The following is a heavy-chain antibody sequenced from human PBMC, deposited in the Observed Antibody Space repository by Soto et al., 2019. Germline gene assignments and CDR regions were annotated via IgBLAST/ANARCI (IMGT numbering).Heavy chain of an antibody. CDR2: VSIGGST. J-gene: IGHJ4*02. D-gene: IGHD2-15*01. Sequence: GGSLTLSCAASGFTFSSYAMGWVRQGPGKGLEWVAVVSIGGSTHCADSVRRRFTISRDNSKNTLSLQMNSLTAEDTAVYFCAKRRGAGGHFDYWGQGALVTVSS. V-gene: IGHV3-23*01. CDR1: GFTFSSYA. CDR3: AKRRGAGGHFDY.